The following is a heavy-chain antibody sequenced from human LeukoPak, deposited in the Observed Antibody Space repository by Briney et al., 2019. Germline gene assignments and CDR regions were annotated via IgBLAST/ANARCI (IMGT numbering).Heavy chain of an antibody. Sequence: QPGGSLRLSCAASGFTFSSYAVHWVRQAPGKGLEWVAVISYGGSNKYYADSVKGRFTISRDNSKNTLYLQMNSMRAEDTAVYYCAREQQLIVFDYWGQGTLVTVSS. CDR2: ISYGGSNK. J-gene: IGHJ4*02. D-gene: IGHD6-13*01. V-gene: IGHV3-30-3*01. CDR1: GFTFSSYA. CDR3: AREQQLIVFDY.